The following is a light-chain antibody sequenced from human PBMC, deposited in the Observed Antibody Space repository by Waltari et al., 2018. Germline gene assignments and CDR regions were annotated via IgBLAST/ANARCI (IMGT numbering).Light chain of an antibody. V-gene: IGLV2-14*03. J-gene: IGLJ2*01. CDR3: CSFTATHTLL. CDR2: DVT. Sequence: QSALTQPASVSGSPGQSITISCTGTNNDVGASKFVSWYQQHPGRAPHLMIYDVTERPYGIAYRFSGSKSANTASLTISGLLPEDEAIYYCCSFTATHTLLFGGGTTVTVL. CDR1: NNDVGASKF.